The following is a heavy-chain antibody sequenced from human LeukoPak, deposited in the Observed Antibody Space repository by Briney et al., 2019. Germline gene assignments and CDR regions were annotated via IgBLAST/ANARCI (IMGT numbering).Heavy chain of an antibody. J-gene: IGHJ3*02. Sequence: SETLSLTCAVYGGSFSGYYWSWIRQPPGKGLEWIGEINHSGSTNYNPSLKSRVTISVDTSKNQFSLKLSSVTAADTAVYYCARDLYSSRTNDAFVIWGQGTVVTVSS. CDR2: INHSGST. CDR3: ARDLYSSRTNDAFVI. CDR1: GGSFSGYY. D-gene: IGHD6-13*01. V-gene: IGHV4-34*01.